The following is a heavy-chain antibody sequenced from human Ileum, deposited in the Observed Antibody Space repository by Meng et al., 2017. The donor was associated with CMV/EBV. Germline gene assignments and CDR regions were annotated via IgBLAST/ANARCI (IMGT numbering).Heavy chain of an antibody. CDR1: FSSYA. CDR3: ARDRGIVVVPAAIGGWFDP. CDR2: IIPIFGTA. V-gene: IGHV1-69*05. J-gene: IGHJ5*02. Sequence: FSSYAISWVRQAPGQGLEWMGVIIPIFGTANYAQKFQGRVTITTDESTSTAYMELSSLRSEDTAVYYCARDRGIVVVPAAIGGWFDPWGQGTLVTVSS. D-gene: IGHD2-2*02.